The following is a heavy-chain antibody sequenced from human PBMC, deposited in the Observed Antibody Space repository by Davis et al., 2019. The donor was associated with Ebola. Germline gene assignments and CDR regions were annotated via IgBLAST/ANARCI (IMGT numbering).Heavy chain of an antibody. D-gene: IGHD3-10*01. V-gene: IGHV4-59*08. CDR1: GGSISSYY. CDR2: IYYSGST. Sequence: PSETLSLTCTVSGGSISSYYWSWIRQPPGKGLEWIGYIYYSGSTNYNPSLKSRVTISVDTSKNQFSLKLSSVTAADTAVYYCARQGRQSMQAGSGSRSGWFDPWGQGTLVTVSS. J-gene: IGHJ5*02. CDR3: ARQGRQSMQAGSGSRSGWFDP.